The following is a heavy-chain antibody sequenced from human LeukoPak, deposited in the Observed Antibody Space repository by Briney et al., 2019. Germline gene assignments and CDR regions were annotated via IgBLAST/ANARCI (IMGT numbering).Heavy chain of an antibody. CDR3: ARSTAGLDY. CDR2: ISGSGGST. J-gene: IGHJ4*02. CDR1: GFTFSSYA. Sequence: GGSLRLSCAASGFTFSSYAMSWVRQAPGKGLEWVSAISGSGGSTYYADSVKGRFTISRDNAKNSLYLQMSSLRAEDTAVYYCARSTAGLDYWGQGTLVTVSS. D-gene: IGHD1-1*01. V-gene: IGHV3-23*01.